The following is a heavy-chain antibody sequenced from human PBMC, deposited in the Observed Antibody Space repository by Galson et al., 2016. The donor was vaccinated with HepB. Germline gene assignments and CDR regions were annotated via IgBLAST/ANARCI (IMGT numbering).Heavy chain of an antibody. J-gene: IGHJ3*01. V-gene: IGHV1-18*04. D-gene: IGHD3-10*01. CDR1: GYNFAHSA. CDR3: ARGTYGSHDAFDV. Sequence: SVKVSCKASGYNFAHSAIDWVRQAPGQGLEWMGWISAYTGNTNYGQMFQGRVTMTTDTSTSTAYMELSSLRSDDTAVYFCARGTYGSHDAFDVWGQGTMVSVSA. CDR2: ISAYTGNT.